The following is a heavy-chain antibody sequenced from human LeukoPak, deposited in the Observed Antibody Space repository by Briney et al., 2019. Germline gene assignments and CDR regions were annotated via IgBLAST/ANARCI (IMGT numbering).Heavy chain of an antibody. Sequence: GGSLRLSCAASGFTFSSYAMSWVRQAPGKGLEWVSFISPSGDRTSNADSVEGRFTISRDNTRNTLYLQMNSLRAEDTATYYCAKPRAMTTGVGRYFDLWGRGTLVTVSS. V-gene: IGHV3-23*01. CDR1: GFTFSSYA. CDR2: ISPSGDRT. J-gene: IGHJ2*01. D-gene: IGHD1-1*01. CDR3: AKPRAMTTGVGRYFDL.